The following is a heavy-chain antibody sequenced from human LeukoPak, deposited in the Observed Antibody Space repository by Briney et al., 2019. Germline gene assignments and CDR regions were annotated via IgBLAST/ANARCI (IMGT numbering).Heavy chain of an antibody. CDR2: IYHSGST. D-gene: IGHD3-9*01. CDR1: GYSISSGYY. J-gene: IGHJ4*02. CDR3: ARDEGYDSDVDYFDY. Sequence: SETLSLTCTVSGYSISSGYYWGWIRQPPGKGLEWIGSIYHSGSTYYNPSLKSRVTISVDTSKNQFSLKLSSVTAADTAVYYCARDEGYDSDVDYFDYWGQGTLVTVSS. V-gene: IGHV4-38-2*02.